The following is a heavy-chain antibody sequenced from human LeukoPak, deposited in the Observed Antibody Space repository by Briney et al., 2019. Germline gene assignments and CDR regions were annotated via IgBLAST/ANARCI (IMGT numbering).Heavy chain of an antibody. V-gene: IGHV4-61*01. J-gene: IGHJ4*02. CDR1: GGSVSSGSYY. CDR3: ASSLPRVGLTGVITYYFDY. D-gene: IGHD1-20*01. Sequence: SETLSLTCTVSGGSVSSGSYYWSWIRQPPGKGLEWIGYIYYSGSTNYNPSLKSRVTISVDTSKNQFSLKLSSVTAADTAVYYCASSLPRVGLTGVITYYFDYWGQGTLVTVSS. CDR2: IYYSGST.